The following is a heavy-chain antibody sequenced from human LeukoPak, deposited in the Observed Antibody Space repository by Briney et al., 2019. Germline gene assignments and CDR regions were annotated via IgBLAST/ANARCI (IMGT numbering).Heavy chain of an antibody. V-gene: IGHV4-38-2*01. CDR2: IYHSGST. Sequence: PSETLSLTCAVSAYSISSGYYWGWIRQPPGKGLEWIGSIYHSGSTYYNPSLKSRVTRAVDTSKNQFSLKLSSVTAADTAVYYCARHTMVRGVIIGPVDYWGQGTLVTVSS. CDR1: AYSISSGYY. J-gene: IGHJ4*02. CDR3: ARHTMVRGVIIGPVDY. D-gene: IGHD3-10*01.